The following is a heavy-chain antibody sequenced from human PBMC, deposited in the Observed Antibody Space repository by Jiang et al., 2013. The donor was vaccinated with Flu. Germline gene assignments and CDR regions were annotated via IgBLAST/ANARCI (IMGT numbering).Heavy chain of an antibody. Sequence: GAEVKKPGESLRISCKGSGYSFTSYWISWVRQMPGKGLEWMGRIDPSDSYTNYSPSFQGHVTISADKSISTAYLQWSSLKASDTAMYYCARHQSNWGSYYYYYYGMDVWGKGTTVTVSS. J-gene: IGHJ6*04. CDR1: GYSFTSYW. D-gene: IGHD7-27*01. CDR3: ARHQSNWGSYYYYYYGMDV. V-gene: IGHV5-10-1*01. CDR2: IDPSDSYT.